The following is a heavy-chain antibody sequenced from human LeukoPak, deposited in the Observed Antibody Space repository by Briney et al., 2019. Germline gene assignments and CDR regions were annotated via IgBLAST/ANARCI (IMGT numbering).Heavy chain of an antibody. CDR2: ISGSGGST. Sequence: PTGGSLRLSCAASGFTFSSYAMSWVRQAPGKGLEWVSAISGSGGSTYYADSVKGRFTISRDNSKNTLYLQMNSLRAEDTAVYYCAKAFIPSLFGYWGQGTLVTVSS. V-gene: IGHV3-23*01. CDR1: GFTFSSYA. CDR3: AKAFIPSLFGY. J-gene: IGHJ4*02.